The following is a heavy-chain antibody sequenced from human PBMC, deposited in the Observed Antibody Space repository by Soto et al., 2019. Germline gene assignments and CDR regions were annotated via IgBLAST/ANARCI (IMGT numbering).Heavy chain of an antibody. CDR3: VRGGGGGLFDP. J-gene: IGHJ5*02. D-gene: IGHD2-15*01. CDR2: ISPGSRYP. CDR1: GFTFGDSY. V-gene: IGHV3-11*06. Sequence: GSLRLSCAGSGFTFGDSYMSWIRQAPGKGLEWLSYISPGSRYPAYADSAKGRFTISRDNAKRSLYLQMMSLTAEDTAIYYCVRGGGGGLFDPWGQGTMVTVS.